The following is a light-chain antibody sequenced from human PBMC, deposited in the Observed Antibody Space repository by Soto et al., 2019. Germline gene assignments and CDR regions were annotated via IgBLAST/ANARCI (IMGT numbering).Light chain of an antibody. V-gene: IGKV3-20*01. CDR3: QQYGRSPLT. Sequence: ESVLTQAADIPSLSPGERATLSCRASQSVRNNYLAWYQQKPGQAPRFLIYDASSRATGIPDRFSGSGSGTDFTLTISRLEPEDFAVYYCQQYGRSPLTFGGGTRV. CDR2: DAS. CDR1: QSVRNNY. J-gene: IGKJ4*01.